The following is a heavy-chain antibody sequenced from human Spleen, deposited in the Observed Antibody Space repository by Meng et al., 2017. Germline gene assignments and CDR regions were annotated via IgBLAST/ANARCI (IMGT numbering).Heavy chain of an antibody. D-gene: IGHD2-2*01. J-gene: IGHJ6*02. CDR3: AKALTIVVVPAAMNYYYYGMDV. V-gene: IGHV3-66*02. CDR1: GFTFSTYS. CDR2: IYSGGNT. Sequence: GGSLRLSCLASGFTFSTYSMNWVRQAPGKGLEWVSVIYSGGNTYYADSVKGRFTISRDNSKNTVFLHINSLRPEDTAVYYCAKALTIVVVPAAMNYYYYGMDVWGQGTTVTVSS.